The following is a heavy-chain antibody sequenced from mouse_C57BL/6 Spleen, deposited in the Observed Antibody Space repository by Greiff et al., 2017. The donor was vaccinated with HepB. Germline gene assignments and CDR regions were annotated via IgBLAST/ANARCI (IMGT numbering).Heavy chain of an antibody. J-gene: IGHJ2*01. CDR3: AREGFTTAYYFDY. CDR2: INPGSGGT. CDR1: GYAFTNYL. Sequence: VKLQESGAELVRPGTSVKVSCKASGYAFTNYLIEWVKQRPGQGLEWIGVINPGSGGTNYNEKFKGKATLTADKSSSTAYMQLSSLTSEDSAVYFCAREGFTTAYYFDYWGQGTTPTVSS. V-gene: IGHV1-54*01. D-gene: IGHD1-2*01.